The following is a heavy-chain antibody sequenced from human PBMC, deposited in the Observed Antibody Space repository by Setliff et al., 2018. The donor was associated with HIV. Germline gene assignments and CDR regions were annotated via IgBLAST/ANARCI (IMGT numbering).Heavy chain of an antibody. CDR3: VRGVQSPPHYSYYNMDV. V-gene: IGHV1-69*06. J-gene: IGHJ6*03. CDR2: IIPIFGTA. Sequence: ASVKVSCKASGYSFTDYYIHWVRQAPGQGLEWMGGIIPIFGTANYAQKFQGKVTITADKSTSTAYMELTRLRFDDTAMYYCVRGVQSPPHYSYYNMDVWGEGTMVTVSS. CDR1: GYSFTDYY.